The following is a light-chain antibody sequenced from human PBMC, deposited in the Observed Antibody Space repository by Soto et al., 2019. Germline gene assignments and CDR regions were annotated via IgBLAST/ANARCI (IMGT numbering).Light chain of an antibody. CDR3: QQSYTTPRT. V-gene: IGKV1-39*01. Sequence: DIQMTQSPSSLSASVGDRVTITCRASQSISTYLNWYQQKPGKTPRLLIYTASRLQSGVSSRFSGSGSGTDFTLSISSLQPEDFGTYYCQQSYTTPRTLGQGTKVDIK. J-gene: IGKJ1*01. CDR2: TAS. CDR1: QSISTY.